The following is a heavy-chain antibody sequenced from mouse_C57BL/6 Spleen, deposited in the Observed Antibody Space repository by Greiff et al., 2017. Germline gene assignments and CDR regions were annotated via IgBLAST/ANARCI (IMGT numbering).Heavy chain of an antibody. CDR1: GYAFSSSW. CDR2: IYPGDGDT. CDR3: ARWANSYFDY. J-gene: IGHJ2*01. Sequence: VKLMESGPELVKPGASVKISCKASGYAFSSSWMNWVKQRPGKGLEWIVRIYPGDGDTNYNGKFKGKTTLTADKSSSTAYMQLSSLTSEDSAVYFCARWANSYFDYWGQGTTLTVSS. V-gene: IGHV1-82*01.